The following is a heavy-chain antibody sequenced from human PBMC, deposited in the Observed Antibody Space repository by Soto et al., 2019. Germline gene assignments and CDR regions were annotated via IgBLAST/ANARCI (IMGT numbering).Heavy chain of an antibody. D-gene: IGHD6-13*01. CDR3: ASLVRQHLPPLGP. CDR2: ITSSSVQT. J-gene: IGHJ5*02. V-gene: IGHV3-11*06. Sequence: VHLVESGGGLVKPGGSLRLSCAASGFDFSDAYMSWIRQAPGKGLEWVAWITSSSVQTRYADSVKGRFTISRDNAKNSLYLQMTSLRPEDTCVYYCASLVRQHLPPLGPWGQGTLVIVSS. CDR1: GFDFSDAY.